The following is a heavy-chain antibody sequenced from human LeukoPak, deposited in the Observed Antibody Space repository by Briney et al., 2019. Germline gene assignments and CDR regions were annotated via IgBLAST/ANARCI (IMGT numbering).Heavy chain of an antibody. J-gene: IGHJ4*02. CDR3: ARDRGAVAANFDY. V-gene: IGHV1-2*02. Sequence: ASVKVSCKASGYTFTSYYMHWVRQAPGQGLEWMGWINPNSGGTNYAQKFQGRVTMTRDTSISTAYMELSRLRSDDTAVYYCARDRGAVAANFDYWGQGTLVTVSS. CDR1: GYTFTSYY. CDR2: INPNSGGT. D-gene: IGHD6-19*01.